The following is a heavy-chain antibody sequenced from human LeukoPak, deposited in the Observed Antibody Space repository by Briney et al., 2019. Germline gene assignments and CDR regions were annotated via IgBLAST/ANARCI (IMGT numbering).Heavy chain of an antibody. CDR2: ISSSSSYI. V-gene: IGHV3-21*04. Sequence: GGSLRLSCAASGFTFSSYSMNWVRQAPGKGLEWVSSISSSSSYIYYADSVKGRFTISRDNSKNTLYLQMNSLRAEDTAVYYCAVSFYYYYMDVWGKGTTVTVSS. D-gene: IGHD1-7*01. J-gene: IGHJ6*03. CDR1: GFTFSSYS. CDR3: AVSFYYYYMDV.